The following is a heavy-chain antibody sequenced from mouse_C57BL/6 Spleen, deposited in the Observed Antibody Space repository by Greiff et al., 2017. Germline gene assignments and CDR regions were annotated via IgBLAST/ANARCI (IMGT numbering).Heavy chain of an antibody. V-gene: IGHV1-72*01. CDR2: INPSSGGT. Sequence: QVQLQQPGAELVKPGASVKLSCKASGYTFTSYWMHWVKQRPGRGLEWIGRINPSSGGTTYTEKFKRQATLTVDKPSSTAYMQLSSLTSEDSAVYYCARYALDDDDQAWFAYWGQGTLFTVSA. J-gene: IGHJ3*01. CDR1: GYTFTSYW. D-gene: IGHD2-3*01. CDR3: ARYALDDDDQAWFAY.